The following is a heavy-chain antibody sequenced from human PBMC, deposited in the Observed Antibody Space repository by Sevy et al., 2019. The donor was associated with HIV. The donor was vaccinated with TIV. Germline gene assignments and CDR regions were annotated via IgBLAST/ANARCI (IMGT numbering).Heavy chain of an antibody. CDR1: GFTFSNAW. J-gene: IGHJ4*02. CDR2: IKSKSDGGTR. Sequence: GGSLRLSCAASGFTFSNAWMNRVRQAPGKGLEWVGRIKSKSDGGTREYAAPVKGKFTISRDDSKNTLYLQMNSLKIEDTAVYYCSTLWFGESTGSLITDYWGQGTLVTVSS. CDR3: STLWFGESTGSLITDY. D-gene: IGHD3-10*01. V-gene: IGHV3-15*07.